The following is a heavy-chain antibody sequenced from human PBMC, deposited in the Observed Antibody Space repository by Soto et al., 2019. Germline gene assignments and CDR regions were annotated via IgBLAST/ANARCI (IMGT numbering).Heavy chain of an antibody. CDR3: ARDRRIYDILTGFSSPTDDAFDI. Sequence: SETLSLTCTVSGGSISSGSSYWGWIRQPPGKGLEWIGNIYYLGSTYYNPSLEGRVSISVDTSKNQFSLKLSSVTAADTAVYYCARDRRIYDILTGFSSPTDDAFDIWGQGTMVTVS. CDR2: IYYLGST. J-gene: IGHJ3*02. V-gene: IGHV4-39*07. D-gene: IGHD3-9*01. CDR1: GGSISSGSSY.